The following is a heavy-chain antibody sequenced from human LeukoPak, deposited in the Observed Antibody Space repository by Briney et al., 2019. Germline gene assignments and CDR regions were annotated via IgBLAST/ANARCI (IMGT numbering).Heavy chain of an antibody. D-gene: IGHD6-19*01. CDR1: GFVFSTYS. CDR3: ARFETVAATPFEY. J-gene: IGHJ4*02. V-gene: IGHV3-21*06. Sequence: GGSLRLSCAASGFVFSTYSMNWVRQAPGKGLEWVSSISSESAHILYAEPVKGRFTISRDNAENLVYLHMNNLRAEDTAVYYCARFETVAATPFEYWGQGTLVTVSS. CDR2: ISSESAHI.